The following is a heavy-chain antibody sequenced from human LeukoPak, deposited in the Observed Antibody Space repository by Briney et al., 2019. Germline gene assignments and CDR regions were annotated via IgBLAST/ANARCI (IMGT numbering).Heavy chain of an antibody. J-gene: IGHJ5*02. Sequence: ASVEVSCKASGYTFTNYYIHWVRQAPGQGLECMGIINPSGGSTSYAQKFQGRVTMTRDMSTSTVYMGLSSLRSEDTAVYYCARGGVGATTYVWFDPWGQGTLVTVSS. CDR3: ARGGVGATTYVWFDP. CDR1: GYTFTNYY. CDR2: INPSGGST. V-gene: IGHV1-46*01. D-gene: IGHD1-26*01.